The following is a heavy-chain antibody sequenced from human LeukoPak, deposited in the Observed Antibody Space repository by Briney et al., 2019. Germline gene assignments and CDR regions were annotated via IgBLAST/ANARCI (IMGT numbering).Heavy chain of an antibody. Sequence: GGSLRLSCEASGFIFDDYGMSWVRQAPGKGLEWVAGMNGNGGTAGYADSVKGRISISRDNAKNSLYLQMKNLRVEDTALYYCVRHAPITGTSYSWFDPWGQGTLVTVSS. CDR1: GFIFDDYG. V-gene: IGHV3-20*04. CDR2: MNGNGGTA. J-gene: IGHJ5*02. CDR3: VRHAPITGTSYSWFDP. D-gene: IGHD1-7*01.